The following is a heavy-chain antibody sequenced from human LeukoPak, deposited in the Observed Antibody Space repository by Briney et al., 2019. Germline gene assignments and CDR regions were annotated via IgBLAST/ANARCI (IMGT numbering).Heavy chain of an antibody. CDR1: GGSISSSSYY. J-gene: IGHJ4*02. V-gene: IGHV4-39*01. CDR3: ARRVVVLRDFDY. Sequence: PSETLSLTCTVSGGSISSSSYYWGWIRQPPGKGLEWIGSIYYSGSTYYNPSLKSRVTISVDTSKNQFSLKLSSVTAADTAVYYCARRVVVLRDFDYWGQGTLVTVSS. CDR2: IYYSGST. D-gene: IGHD3-22*01.